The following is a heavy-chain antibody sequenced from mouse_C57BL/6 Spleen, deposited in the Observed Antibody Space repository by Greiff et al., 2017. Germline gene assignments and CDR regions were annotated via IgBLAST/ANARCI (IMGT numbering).Heavy chain of an antibody. CDR1: GFTFSSYA. CDR3: ARGAMVTTRYFDY. D-gene: IGHD2-2*01. Sequence: EVQRVESGGGLVKPGGSLKLSCAASGFTFSSYAMSWVRQTPEKRLEWVATISDGGSYTSYPDNVKGRFTISRDNAKNNLYLQMSHLKSEDTAMYYCARGAMVTTRYFDYWGQGTTLTVSS. J-gene: IGHJ2*01. V-gene: IGHV5-4*01. CDR2: ISDGGSYT.